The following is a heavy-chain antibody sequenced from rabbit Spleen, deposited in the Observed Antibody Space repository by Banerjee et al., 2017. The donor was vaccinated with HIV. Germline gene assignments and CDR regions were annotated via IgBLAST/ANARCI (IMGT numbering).Heavy chain of an antibody. Sequence: QSLEESGGDLVKPGASLTLTCTASGFSFSSSYYMCWVRQAPGKGLERIACIYGGDSDSTAYASWAKGRFTISKTSSTTVTLQMTSLTAADTATYFCARDSGSSFSSYGMDLWGPGTLVTVS. CDR3: ARDSGSSFSSYGMDL. CDR2: IYGGDSDST. CDR1: GFSFSSSYY. V-gene: IGHV1S40*01. D-gene: IGHD8-1*01. J-gene: IGHJ6*01.